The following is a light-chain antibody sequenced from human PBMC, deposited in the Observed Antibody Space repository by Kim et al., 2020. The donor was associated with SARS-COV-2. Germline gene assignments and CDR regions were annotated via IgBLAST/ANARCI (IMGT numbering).Light chain of an antibody. V-gene: IGKV1-6*01. J-gene: IGKJ4*01. CDR3: LQDHNYPLT. CDR1: QVIRND. Sequence: AIQMTQSPSTLSASVGDRVTITCRASQVIRNDLAWYQQKPGKAPSLLIYAASSLQSGVPPRFSGSGSGTDFTLTISSLQPEDFATYYCLQDHNYPLTFGGGTKVDIK. CDR2: AAS.